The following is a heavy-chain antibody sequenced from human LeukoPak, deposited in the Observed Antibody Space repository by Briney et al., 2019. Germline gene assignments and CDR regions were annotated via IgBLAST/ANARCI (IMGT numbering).Heavy chain of an antibody. D-gene: IGHD4-23*01. V-gene: IGHV1-46*01. CDR2: INPSGGST. CDR1: GYTFTSYY. J-gene: IGHJ4*02. CDR3: ARETPSRYFDY. Sequence: GASVKVSCKASGYTFTSYYMHWGRQAPGQGLEWMGIINPSGGSTSYAQKFQGRVTMTRDTSTSTVYMELSSLRSEDTAVYYCARETPSRYFDYWGQGTLVTVSS.